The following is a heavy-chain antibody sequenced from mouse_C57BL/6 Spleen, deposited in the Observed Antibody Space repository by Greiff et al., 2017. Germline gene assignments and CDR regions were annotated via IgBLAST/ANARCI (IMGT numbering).Heavy chain of an antibody. CDR3: ARGADYDVWFAY. CDR2: IRNKANGYTT. V-gene: IGHV7-3*01. D-gene: IGHD2-4*01. Sequence: EVKLVESGGGLVQPGGSLSLSCAASGFTFTDYYMSWVRQPPGKALEWLGFIRNKANGYTTEYSASVKGRFTISRDNSQSILYLQMNALRAEDSATYCCARGADYDVWFAYWGQGTLVTVSA. J-gene: IGHJ3*01. CDR1: GFTFTDYY.